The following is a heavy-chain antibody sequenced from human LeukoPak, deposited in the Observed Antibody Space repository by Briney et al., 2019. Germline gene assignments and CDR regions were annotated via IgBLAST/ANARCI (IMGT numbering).Heavy chain of an antibody. V-gene: IGHV3-23*01. CDR2: ISASGGTT. CDR3: AKSLGHRYDSSGYHYHEGFDY. J-gene: IGHJ4*02. Sequence: PGGSLRLSCAASGFTFSNYAMTWVRQAPGKGLEWLSTISASGGTTSFVDSVKGRFTISRDNSKNRLYLQMNSLRAEDTALYYCAKSLGHRYDSSGYHYHEGFDYWGQGTLVTVSS. CDR1: GFTFSNYA. D-gene: IGHD3-22*01.